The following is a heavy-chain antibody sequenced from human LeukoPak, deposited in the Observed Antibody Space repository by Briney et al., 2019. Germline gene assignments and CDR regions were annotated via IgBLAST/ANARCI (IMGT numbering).Heavy chain of an antibody. CDR3: AREIVVPNGSGSSYRYYFDY. D-gene: IGHD3-10*01. J-gene: IGHJ4*02. CDR2: RSYDGSNK. CDR1: GFTFSSYA. Sequence: GGSLRLSCAASGFTFSSYAMHWARQAPGKGLEWVAVRSYDGSNKYYADSVKGRFTISRDNSKNTLYLQMNSLRAEDTAVYYCAREIVVPNGSGSSYRYYFDYWGQGTLVTVSS. V-gene: IGHV3-30-3*01.